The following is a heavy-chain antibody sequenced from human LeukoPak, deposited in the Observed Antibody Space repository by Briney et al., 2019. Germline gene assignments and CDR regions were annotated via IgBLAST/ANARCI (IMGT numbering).Heavy chain of an antibody. CDR1: GGSISSSSYY. CDR3: ARDRYGSGSYERGFDY. D-gene: IGHD3-10*01. V-gene: IGHV4-39*07. CDR2: IYSSGST. Sequence: SETLSLTCTVSGGSISSSSYYWGWIRQPPGKGLEWIGSIYSSGSTYYNPSLKSRVTISVDTSKNQFSLKLSSVTAADTAVYYCARDRYGSGSYERGFDYWGQGTLVTVSS. J-gene: IGHJ4*02.